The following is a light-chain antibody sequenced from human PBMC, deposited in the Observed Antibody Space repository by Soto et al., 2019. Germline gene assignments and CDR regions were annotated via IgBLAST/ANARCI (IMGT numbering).Light chain of an antibody. CDR3: QHYGTSLYT. J-gene: IGKJ2*01. CDR1: QSVSSL. Sequence: IVLTQSPATLSVSPGERVTLSCRASQSVSSLLAWYQQKPRQAPRLLVYDTSTRATGIPARFSGSGSGTDFTLTISSLQSEDFAVYYCQHYGTSLYTFGQGTKLEIK. CDR2: DTS. V-gene: IGKV3-15*01.